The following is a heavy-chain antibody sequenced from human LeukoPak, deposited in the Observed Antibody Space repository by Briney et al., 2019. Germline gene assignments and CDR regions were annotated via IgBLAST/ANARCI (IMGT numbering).Heavy chain of an antibody. D-gene: IGHD1-20*01. J-gene: IGHJ4*02. Sequence: PGGSLRLSCAASGFTFSHYYMSWVRQAPGKGLEWVANIKQDGSEQFYLDSVKGRFTISRDNAKNSLYLQMNSLRVEDTAVYYCVPLNWNPPGDFDRWGQGTLVTVSS. CDR1: GFTFSHYY. V-gene: IGHV3-7*01. CDR2: IKQDGSEQ. CDR3: VPLNWNPPGDFDR.